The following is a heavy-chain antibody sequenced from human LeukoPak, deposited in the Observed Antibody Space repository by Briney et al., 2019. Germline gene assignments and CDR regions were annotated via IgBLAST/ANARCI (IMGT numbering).Heavy chain of an antibody. V-gene: IGHV1-2*02. CDR3: GRQVVGTSSAPSGFNWFDP. CDR1: GYTFSGYY. CDR2: INPNSGGT. J-gene: IGHJ5*02. D-gene: IGHD4/OR15-4a*01. Sequence: ASVKVSCKASGYTFSGYYTHWVRQGPGQGLEWMGWINPNSGGTKYSQKFQGRVTMTRDTSISTAYMELSRLTSDDTAVYYCGRQVVGTSSAPSGFNWFDPWGQGTLVTVSS.